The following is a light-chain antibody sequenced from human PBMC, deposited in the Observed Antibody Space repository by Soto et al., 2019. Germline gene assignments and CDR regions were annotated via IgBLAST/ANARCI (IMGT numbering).Light chain of an antibody. CDR3: SSYAGSNNLV. CDR1: SSDVGGYNY. V-gene: IGLV2-8*01. Sequence: QSALTQPPSASGSPGQSVTISCTGTSSDVGGYNYVSWYQHHPGKAPKLMIYEVSKRPSGVPDRFSGSKSGNTASLTVSGLQADDEADYYCSSYAGSNNLVFGGGTKLTV. CDR2: EVS. J-gene: IGLJ2*01.